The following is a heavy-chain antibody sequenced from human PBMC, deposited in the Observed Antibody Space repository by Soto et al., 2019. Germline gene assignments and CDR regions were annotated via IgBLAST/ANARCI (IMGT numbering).Heavy chain of an antibody. CDR2: MRSKSNNDAT. V-gene: IGHV3-73*02. CDR1: GFTFSGSA. CDR3: TTFTGDNAFDI. D-gene: IGHD1-1*01. J-gene: IGHJ3*02. Sequence: EVPLVESGGGLVQPGGSLTLSCAASGFTFSGSAMHWVRQASGKGLEWVGRMRSKSNNDATTYVASVRGRFTISRDDSKNTAYQQMNSLKTEDTAVYYCTTFTGDNAFDIWGKGTMVTVSS.